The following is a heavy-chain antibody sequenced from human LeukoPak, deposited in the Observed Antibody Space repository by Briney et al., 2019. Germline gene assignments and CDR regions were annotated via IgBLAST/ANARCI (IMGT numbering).Heavy chain of an antibody. CDR3: ARDPGLSGGAFDI. V-gene: IGHV4-34*01. CDR2: INHSGST. D-gene: IGHD3-10*02. J-gene: IGHJ3*02. Sequence: SETLSLTCAVYGGSFSGYYWSWIRQPPGKGLEWIGEINHSGSTYYNPSLKSRVTISVDTSKNQFSLKLSSVTAADTAVYYCARDPGLSGGAFDIWGQGTMVTVSS. CDR1: GGSFSGYY.